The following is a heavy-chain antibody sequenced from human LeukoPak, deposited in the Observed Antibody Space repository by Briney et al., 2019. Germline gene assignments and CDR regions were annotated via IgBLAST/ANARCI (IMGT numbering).Heavy chain of an antibody. J-gene: IGHJ4*02. Sequence: PGGSLRLSCAASGFTFSTYGMHWVRQAPGKGLEWVAFIRYDGSNKYYADSVKGRFTISRDNSKNTLYLQMNSLRAEDTAVYFCAKDKDPWKSTSISDFDYWGQGTLVTVPS. CDR1: GFTFSTYG. CDR3: AKDKDPWKSTSISDFDY. CDR2: IRYDGSNK. V-gene: IGHV3-30*02. D-gene: IGHD1-1*01.